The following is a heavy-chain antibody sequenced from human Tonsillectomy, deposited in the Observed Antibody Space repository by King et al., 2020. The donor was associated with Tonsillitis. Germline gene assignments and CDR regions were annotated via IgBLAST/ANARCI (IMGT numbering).Heavy chain of an antibody. J-gene: IGHJ4*02. D-gene: IGHD3-10*01. V-gene: IGHV3-23*04. CDR3: AKLGSFDY. CDR2: IMGSDGST. Sequence: VQLVESGGGLVQPGGSLRLSCAASGFTFSSYAMSWFRRAPGKGLEWVSAIMGSDGSTSYSDSVKGRFTISRDNAKNTLYLQMNSLRAEDTAVYYCAKLGSFDYWGQGTLVTVSS. CDR1: GFTFSSYA.